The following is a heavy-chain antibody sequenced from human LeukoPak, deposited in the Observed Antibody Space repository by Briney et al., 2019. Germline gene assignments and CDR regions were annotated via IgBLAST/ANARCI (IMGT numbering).Heavy chain of an antibody. Sequence: PGGSLRLSCAASGFSVSSNYMSWVRRAPGKGLEWVSVIYSGGSTYYADSVKGRFTISRDNSKNTVYLQMNSLRAEDTAVYYCARETVEMGTIDWGQGTLVTVSS. V-gene: IGHV3-53*01. D-gene: IGHD5-24*01. CDR3: ARETVEMGTID. J-gene: IGHJ4*02. CDR1: GFSVSSNY. CDR2: IYSGGST.